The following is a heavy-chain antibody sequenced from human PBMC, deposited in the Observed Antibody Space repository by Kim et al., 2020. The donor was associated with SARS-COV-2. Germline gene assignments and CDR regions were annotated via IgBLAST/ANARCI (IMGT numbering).Heavy chain of an antibody. J-gene: IGHJ3*02. CDR3: AGGYCGGDCYPPETRAGHAFDI. Sequence: SVKVSCKASGGTFSSYAISWARQAPGQGLELMGGIIPIFGTANYAQKFQGRVTITADESTRTAYMELSSLRSEDTAVYYCAGGYCGGDCYPPETRAGHAFDIWGQGTMVTVSS. V-gene: IGHV1-69*13. D-gene: IGHD2-21*02. CDR1: GGTFSSYA. CDR2: IIPIFGTA.